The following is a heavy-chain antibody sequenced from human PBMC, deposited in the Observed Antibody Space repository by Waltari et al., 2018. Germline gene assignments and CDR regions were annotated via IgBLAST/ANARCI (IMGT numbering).Heavy chain of an antibody. V-gene: IGHV3-64D*06. J-gene: IGHJ6*02. CDR3: VKDLQGYYYFGLDV. CDR2: IHTKGNET. Sequence: EVQLVESGGGLVQPGGSLRLACSASGFIFSAYGMHWVRQTPGKGLKYGAAIHTKGNETQYADSVKGRFIISRDNTKNTVYLQMSSLRPEDTAVYFCVKDLQGYYYFGLDVWGQGTTVTVSS. CDR1: GFIFSAYG.